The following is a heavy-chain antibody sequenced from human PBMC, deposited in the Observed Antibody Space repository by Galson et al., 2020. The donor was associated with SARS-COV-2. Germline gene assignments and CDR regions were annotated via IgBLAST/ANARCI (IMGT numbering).Heavy chain of an antibody. J-gene: IGHJ6*02. CDR1: GYTFTGYY. CDR3: ARDAHSSRRRGGMDV. V-gene: IGHV1-2*04. D-gene: IGHD6-13*01. CDR2: INPNSGGT. Sequence: ASVKVSCKASGYTFTGYYMHWVRQAPGQGLEWMGWINPNSGGTNYAQKFQGWVTMTRDTSISTAYMELSRLRSDDTAVYYCARDAHSSRRRGGMDVWGQGTTVTVSS.